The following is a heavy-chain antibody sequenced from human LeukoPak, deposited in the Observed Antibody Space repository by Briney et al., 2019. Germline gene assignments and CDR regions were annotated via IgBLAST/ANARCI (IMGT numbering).Heavy chain of an antibody. CDR3: ARAGCSGGSCYRGYYYYYMDV. CDR2: IYYSGST. Sequence: PSETLSVTCTVSGGSIISYYWSWIRQPPGKGLEWIGSIYYSGSTNYNPSLKSRVTISVDTSKNQFSLKLSSVTAADTAVYYCARAGCSGGSCYRGYYYYYMDVWGKGTTVTVSS. V-gene: IGHV4-59*01. J-gene: IGHJ6*03. D-gene: IGHD2-15*01. CDR1: GGSIISYY.